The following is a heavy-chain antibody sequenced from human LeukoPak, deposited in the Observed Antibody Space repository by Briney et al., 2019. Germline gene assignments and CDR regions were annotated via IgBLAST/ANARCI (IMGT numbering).Heavy chain of an antibody. Sequence: SGGSLRLSCAASGFTLSSYAMSWVRHAPGKGLEWVSAISGSGGSTYYADSVKGRFTISRDNSKNTLYLQMNSLRAEDTAVYYCAKIPWGSYGPSGFHYWGQGTLVTVSS. CDR1: GFTLSSYA. J-gene: IGHJ4*02. V-gene: IGHV3-23*01. CDR2: ISGSGGST. CDR3: AKIPWGSYGPSGFHY. D-gene: IGHD5-18*01.